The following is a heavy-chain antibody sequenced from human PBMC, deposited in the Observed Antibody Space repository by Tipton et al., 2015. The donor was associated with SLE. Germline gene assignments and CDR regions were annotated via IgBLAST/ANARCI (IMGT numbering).Heavy chain of an antibody. Sequence: TLSLTCTVSGGSVASTYYWGWIRQPPGKGLEWIGTIYYSGTTYYNSSLRSRVTISADTSKNQFSLDLTSVTAADTAVYYCATGGPAAILFSFDYWGQGTLVTVSS. J-gene: IGHJ4*02. V-gene: IGHV4-39*07. CDR2: IYYSGTT. CDR1: GGSVASTYY. CDR3: ATGGPAAILFSFDY. D-gene: IGHD2-2*02.